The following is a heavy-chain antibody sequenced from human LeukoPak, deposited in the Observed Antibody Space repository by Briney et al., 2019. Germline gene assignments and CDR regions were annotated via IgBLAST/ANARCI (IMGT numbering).Heavy chain of an antibody. J-gene: IGHJ4*02. CDR1: GFTFSSYA. Sequence: GGSLRLSCAASGFTFSSYAMYWVRQAPGKGLEWVSSISGVSGSTYYADSVKGRFTISRDNSKNTLYLQMNSLRAEDTAVYYCAKSGPRYCSGGSCRGGYWGQGTLVTVSS. CDR2: ISGVSGST. D-gene: IGHD2-15*01. V-gene: IGHV3-23*01. CDR3: AKSGPRYCSGGSCRGGY.